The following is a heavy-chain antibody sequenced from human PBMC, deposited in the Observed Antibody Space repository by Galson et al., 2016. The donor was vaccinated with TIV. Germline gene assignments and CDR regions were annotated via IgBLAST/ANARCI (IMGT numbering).Heavy chain of an antibody. D-gene: IGHD3-22*01. CDR1: GNSLNELV. CDR2: FDPEVSKT. V-gene: IGHV1-24*01. Sequence: SVKVSCKVSGNSLNELVIHWVRQAPGKGLEWMGGFDPEVSKTVYAQMLQGRVTMAADTSRNTAYMELSGLRFEDTAVYYCATVAWFPGLALDYWGQGTLVTVSS. J-gene: IGHJ4*02. CDR3: ATVAWFPGLALDY.